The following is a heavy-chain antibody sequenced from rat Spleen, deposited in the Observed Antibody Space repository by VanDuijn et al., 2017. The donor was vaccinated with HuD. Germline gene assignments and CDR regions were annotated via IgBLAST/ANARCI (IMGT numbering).Heavy chain of an antibody. V-gene: IGHV5-25*01. J-gene: IGHJ1*01. CDR2: VASVSYDT. CDR3: AKQGTGSYWDFDF. CDR1: GCTFSSFP. Sequence: EVQLVESGGGLVQPGRSLRLACAASGCTFSSFPMAWMRQATTGGLEWVGTVASVSYDTYYPESVKGRFSISRDNAKSTLYLQMDTLRSEDTATYYCAKQGTGSYWDFDFWGPGTMVIVSS. D-gene: IGHD5-1*01.